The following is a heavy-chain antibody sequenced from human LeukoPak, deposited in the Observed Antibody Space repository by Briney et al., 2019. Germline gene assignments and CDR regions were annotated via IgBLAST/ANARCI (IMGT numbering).Heavy chain of an antibody. CDR3: ARQRGYCSSGVCRGWFDP. CDR1: GFTFSSYA. D-gene: IGHD2-8*01. Sequence: GGSLRLSCAASGFTFSSYAMSWVRQAPGRGREWVPAISGSGGSTYYAGSVKGRFTISRDNSKNTLYLQMNSLRAEDTAVYYCARQRGYCSSGVCRGWFDPWGQGTLVTVSS. J-gene: IGHJ5*02. V-gene: IGHV3-23*01. CDR2: ISGSGGST.